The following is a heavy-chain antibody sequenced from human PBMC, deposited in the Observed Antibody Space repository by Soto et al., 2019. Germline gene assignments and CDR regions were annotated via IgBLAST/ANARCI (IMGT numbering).Heavy chain of an antibody. CDR2: INHSGSP. Sequence: QMHLQQRGAGLLKPSETLSLICDVYGGSFSGHYWGWIRQTPGKGLEWIVEINHSGSPNYNPSLQSRISVSVDTSKTHFSLNLRSVTAADTAVYYCGTFPPEGRTATSRGDDAVDIWGQGTLVTVSS. J-gene: IGHJ3*02. V-gene: IGHV4-34*02. CDR3: GTFPPEGRTATSRGDDAVDI. CDR1: GGSFSGHY. D-gene: IGHD4-17*01.